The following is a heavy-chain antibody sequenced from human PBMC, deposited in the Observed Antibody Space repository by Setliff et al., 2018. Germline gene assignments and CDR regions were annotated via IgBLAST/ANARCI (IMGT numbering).Heavy chain of an antibody. D-gene: IGHD6-13*01. V-gene: IGHV3-74*01. Sequence: RLSCTVYGFSFNKYWMYWVRQAPGKGLEWVSRINGDATIAHYADSVKGRFTISRDNTNNSLYLQMNHLRAEDTALYYCARGGVAATAPNGLWGQGTLVTVSS. J-gene: IGHJ1*01. CDR2: INGDATIA. CDR1: GFSFNKYW. CDR3: ARGGVAATAPNGL.